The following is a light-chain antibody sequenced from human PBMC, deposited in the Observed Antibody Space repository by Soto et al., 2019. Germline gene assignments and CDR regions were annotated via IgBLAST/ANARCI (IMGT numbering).Light chain of an antibody. CDR1: QSISYY. CDR3: QHYNSYSEA. V-gene: IGKV1-39*01. CDR2: AAS. Sequence: DIQMTQSPSSLSTSVGDRVTITCRASQSISYYLNWYQQKPGNAPKVLIYAASNLQTGVPSRFSGSGSGTEFTLTISSLQPDDFATYYCQHYNSYSEAFGQGTKVEIK. J-gene: IGKJ1*01.